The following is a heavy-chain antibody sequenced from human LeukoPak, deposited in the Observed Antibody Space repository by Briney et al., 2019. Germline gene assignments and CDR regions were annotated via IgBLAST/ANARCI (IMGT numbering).Heavy chain of an antibody. D-gene: IGHD5-18*01. Sequence: SETLSLTCTVSGGSISSSSYYWGWIRQPPGKGLEWIGSIYYSGSTYYNPSLKSRVTISVDTSKNQFSLKLSSVTAADTAVYYCARVVSDVDTATGYYYYMDVWGKGTTVTVSS. V-gene: IGHV4-39*07. CDR1: GGSISSSSYY. CDR2: IYYSGST. CDR3: ARVVSDVDTATGYYYYMDV. J-gene: IGHJ6*03.